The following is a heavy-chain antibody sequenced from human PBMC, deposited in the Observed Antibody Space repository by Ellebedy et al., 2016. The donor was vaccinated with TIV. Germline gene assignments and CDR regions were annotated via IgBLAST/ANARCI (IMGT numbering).Heavy chain of an antibody. D-gene: IGHD5-18*01. CDR3: ARGGTFSHGLWYFDY. CDR2: INHSGNT. V-gene: IGHV4-34*01. CDR1: GGSFSGYY. J-gene: IGHJ4*02. Sequence: SETLSLTCAVHGGSFSGYYWSGIRQPPGKGREWIGEINHSGNTHYNPALKSRVTISVDTSKNQFSLNLNSVTAADTAAYYCARGGTFSHGLWYFDYWGQGTLVTVSS.